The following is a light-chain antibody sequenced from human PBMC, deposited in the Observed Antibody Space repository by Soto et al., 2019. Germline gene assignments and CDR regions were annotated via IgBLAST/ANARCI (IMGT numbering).Light chain of an antibody. CDR2: DAS. V-gene: IGKV3-20*01. J-gene: IGKJ1*01. Sequence: EIVLTQSPGTLSLSPGERATLSCRASQSISSNYVAWYQQKPGQAPRLLIYDASTRATGTPNRYSGSGSGTDFTLTISRLEPEDFAVFYCQQYGDSPTFGQGTKV. CDR3: QQYGDSPT. CDR1: QSISSNY.